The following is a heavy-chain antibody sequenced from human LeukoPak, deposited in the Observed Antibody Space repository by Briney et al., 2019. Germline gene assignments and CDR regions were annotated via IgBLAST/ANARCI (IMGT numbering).Heavy chain of an antibody. CDR1: GFTFSSYA. D-gene: IGHD2-21*02. CDR3: ARDHLGGDPDQGAFDI. CDR2: LSGGGGSTYYA. Sequence: GGSLRLSGAASGFTFSSYAMSWVRQSPGKGLEWVSGLSGGGGSTYYAYYADSVKGRFTISRDNSKNTLYLQMNSLRAEDTAVYYCARDHLGGDPDQGAFDIWGQGTMVTVSS. J-gene: IGHJ3*02. V-gene: IGHV3-23*01.